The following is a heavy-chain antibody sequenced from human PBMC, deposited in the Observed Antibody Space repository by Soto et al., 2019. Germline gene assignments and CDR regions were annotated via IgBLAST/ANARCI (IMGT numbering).Heavy chain of an antibody. V-gene: IGHV3-13*01. J-gene: IGHJ4*02. CDR3: ARARSGYSECVDY. Sequence: GGSLRLSCAASGFTFSSYDMHWVRQATGKGLEWVSAIGTAGDTYYPGSVKGRFTISRENAKNSLYLQMNSLRAEDTAVYYCARARSGYSECVDYWGQGTLVTVSS. CDR2: IGTAGDT. CDR1: GFTFSSYD. D-gene: IGHD3-22*01.